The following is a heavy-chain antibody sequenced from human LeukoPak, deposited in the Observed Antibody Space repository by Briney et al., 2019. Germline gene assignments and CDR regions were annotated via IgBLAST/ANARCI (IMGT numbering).Heavy chain of an antibody. Sequence: SETLSLTCTVSGGSISGSFWHWIRQPPGKGLEWMGYVFDRGTTAYNPSLKRRVTMSLDTSKSQFSLNLSSVTAADTAVYFCARDPDGYKFFDYWGRGSPVTVSS. V-gene: IGHV4-59*01. D-gene: IGHD5-24*01. CDR2: VFDRGTT. CDR1: GGSISGSF. CDR3: ARDPDGYKFFDY. J-gene: IGHJ4*02.